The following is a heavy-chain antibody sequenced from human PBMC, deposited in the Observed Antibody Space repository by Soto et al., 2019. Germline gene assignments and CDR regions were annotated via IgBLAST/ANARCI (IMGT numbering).Heavy chain of an antibody. CDR1: GFSFISYG. Sequence: QVQLVESGGGVVQPGMSLRLSCAASGFSFISYGMHWVRQAPGKGLEWVALVWYDGGNKYYADSVKGRFTITRDNSKNTLYLQMNSLRDEDTAVYYCVRAAGYSGNDYVYYYGMDVWGQGTTVTVSS. CDR3: VRAAGYSGNDYVYYYGMDV. J-gene: IGHJ6*02. D-gene: IGHD5-12*01. V-gene: IGHV3-33*01. CDR2: VWYDGGNK.